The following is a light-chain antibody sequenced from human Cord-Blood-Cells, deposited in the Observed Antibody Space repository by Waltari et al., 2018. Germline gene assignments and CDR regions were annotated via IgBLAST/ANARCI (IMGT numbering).Light chain of an antibody. CDR2: DAS. V-gene: IGKV1-33*01. CDR1: LDISNY. Sequence: DIQVPQSPSSLSASVGDRVTIACQASLDISNYLNWYQQKPGKAPKLLIYDASNLETGVPARFSGRGAGTDFTFTISSLQPEDSATYYCQQYDNLTWTFGQGTKVEIK. CDR3: QQYDNLTWT. J-gene: IGKJ1*01.